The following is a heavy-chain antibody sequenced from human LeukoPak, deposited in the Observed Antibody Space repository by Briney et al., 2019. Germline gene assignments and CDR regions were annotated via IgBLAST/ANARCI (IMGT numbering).Heavy chain of an antibody. Sequence: GGSLRLSCAASGFTFSDSYMSWIRQAPGKGLEWVLCISNSGNTIYYADSVQGRFSISRDNSKNSLYLQLNSLRTEDTALYYCAKSPALVDYFDSWGQGTLVTVSS. CDR1: GFTFSDSY. D-gene: IGHD2-15*01. CDR2: ISNSGNTI. J-gene: IGHJ4*02. CDR3: AKSPALVDYFDS. V-gene: IGHV3-11*01.